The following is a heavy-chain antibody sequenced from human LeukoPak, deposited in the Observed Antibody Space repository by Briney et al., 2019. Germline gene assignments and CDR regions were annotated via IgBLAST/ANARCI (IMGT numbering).Heavy chain of an antibody. CDR2: INHSGST. D-gene: IGHD3-3*01. CDR1: GGSFSGYY. V-gene: IGHV4-34*01. Sequence: SETLSLTCAVCGGSFSGYYWSWIRQPPGKGLEWIGEINHSGSTNYNPSLKSRVTISVDTSKNQFSLKLSSVTAADTAVYYCARERGFWSGYYAGYYYYGMDVWGQGTTVTVSS. CDR3: ARERGFWSGYYAGYYYYGMDV. J-gene: IGHJ6*02.